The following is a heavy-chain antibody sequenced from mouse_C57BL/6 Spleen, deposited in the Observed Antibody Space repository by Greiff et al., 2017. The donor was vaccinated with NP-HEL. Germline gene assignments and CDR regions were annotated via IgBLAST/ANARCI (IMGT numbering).Heavy chain of an antibody. J-gene: IGHJ4*01. V-gene: IGHV6-3*01. Sequence: DVQLVESGGGLVQPGGSMKLSCVASGFTFSNYWMNWVRQSPEKGLEWVAQIRLKSDNYATHYAESVKGRFTISRDDSKSSVYLQMNNLRAEDTGIYYCTGGGSSYYAMDYWGQGTSVTVSS. CDR1: GFTFSNYW. CDR3: TGGGSSYYAMDY. D-gene: IGHD1-1*01. CDR2: IRLKSDNYAT.